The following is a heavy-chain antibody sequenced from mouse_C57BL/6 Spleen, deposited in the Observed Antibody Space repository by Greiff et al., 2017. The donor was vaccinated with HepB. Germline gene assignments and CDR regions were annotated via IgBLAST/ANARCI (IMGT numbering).Heavy chain of an antibody. CDR3: TRRSFYGNYNAMDY. CDR2: IDPETGGT. V-gene: IGHV1-15*01. Sequence: VQLQESGAELVRPGASVTPSCKASGYTFTDYEMHWVKQTPVHGLEWIGAIDPETGGTAYNQKFKGKAILTADKSSSTAYMELRSLTSEDSAVYYCTRRSFYGNYNAMDYWGQGTSVTVSS. CDR1: GYTFTDYE. J-gene: IGHJ4*01. D-gene: IGHD2-1*01.